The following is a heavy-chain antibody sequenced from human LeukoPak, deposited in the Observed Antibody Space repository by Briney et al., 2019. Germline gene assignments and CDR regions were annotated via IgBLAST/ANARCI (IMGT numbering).Heavy chain of an antibody. Sequence: GGSLRLSCTASGFTFSDHAMSWVRQAPGKGLEWVGFIRSKTYGGTTEYAPSVKGRFTISRADSISIAYLQMNSLKTEDTAVYYRTRGPTQVRVYYGMGGLGQGTTVIVSS. J-gene: IGHJ6*02. V-gene: IGHV3-49*04. CDR2: IRSKTYGGTT. CDR1: GFTFSDHA. CDR3: TRGPTQVRVYYGMGG. D-gene: IGHD4-23*01.